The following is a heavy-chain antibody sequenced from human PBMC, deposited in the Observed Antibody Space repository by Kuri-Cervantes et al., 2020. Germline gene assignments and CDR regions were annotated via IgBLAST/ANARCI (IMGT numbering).Heavy chain of an antibody. CDR2: LSGSGGST. D-gene: IGHD3-10*01. V-gene: IGHV3-23*01. CDR1: GFTFSSYA. J-gene: IGHJ6*02. Sequence: LSLTCAASGFTFSSYAMSWVRQAPGKGLEWVSTLSGSGGSTFHADSVKGRFTISRDISKNTLYLQMSSLRAEDTAVYYCGSGDLGPYGMDVWGQGTAVTVSS. CDR3: GSGDLGPYGMDV.